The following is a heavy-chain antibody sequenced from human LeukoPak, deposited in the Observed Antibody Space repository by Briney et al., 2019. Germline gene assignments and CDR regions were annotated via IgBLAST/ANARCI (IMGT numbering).Heavy chain of an antibody. CDR3: ASRSGSFSDALDI. CDR2: IHYSEST. J-gene: IGHJ3*02. D-gene: IGHD3-10*01. V-gene: IGHV4-59*08. CDR1: GGSIRSYY. Sequence: PSETLSLTCTVSGGSIRSYYWGWIRQPPGKGLEWIGYIHYSESTKYNPSLKSRVTMSVDTSKNQFTLKLSSVTAADTAVYYCASRSGSFSDALDIWGQGTLVTVSS.